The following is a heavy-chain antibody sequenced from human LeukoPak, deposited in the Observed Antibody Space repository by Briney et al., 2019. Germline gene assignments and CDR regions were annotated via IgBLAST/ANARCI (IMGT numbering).Heavy chain of an antibody. CDR1: GYTFTSYG. CDR3: ARGRGVVVPAAVDY. D-gene: IGHD2-2*01. J-gene: IGHJ4*02. CDR2: ISAYNGNT. Sequence: ASVKVSCKASGYTFTSYGISWVRQAPGQGLEWMGWISAYNGNTNFTQKLQGRVTMTTDTSTSTAYMELRSLRSDDTAVYYCARGRGVVVPAAVDYWGQGTLVTVSS. V-gene: IGHV1-18*01.